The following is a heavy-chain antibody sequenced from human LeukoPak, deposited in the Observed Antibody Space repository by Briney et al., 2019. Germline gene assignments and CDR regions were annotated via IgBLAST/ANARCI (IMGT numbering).Heavy chain of an antibody. J-gene: IGHJ4*02. V-gene: IGHV3-74*01. D-gene: IGHD2-15*01. CDR3: AKFDGKEGEDMAY. CDR1: GFTFSSYW. Sequence: PGGSLRLSCAASGFTFSSYWMHWVRQAPGKGLVWVSRISSDGSNTAYADSVKGRFTISRDNAKNTLNLQMNSLRAEDTAVYYCAKFDGKEGEDMAYWGQGTLVTVSS. CDR2: ISSDGSNT.